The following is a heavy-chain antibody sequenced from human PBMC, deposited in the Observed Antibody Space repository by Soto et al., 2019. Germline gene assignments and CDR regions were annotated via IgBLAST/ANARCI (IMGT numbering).Heavy chain of an antibody. CDR3: ARERGQILTGYYYFDY. V-gene: IGHV4-30-4*01. CDR1: GDSISSGDYY. CDR2: IYYSGST. Sequence: QVQLQESGPGLVKPSQTLSLTCTVSGDSISSGDYYWSWIRQPPGKGLEWIGYIYYSGSTYYNPSLKSRVTISVDTSKNQFSLKLSSVTAADTAVYYCARERGQILTGYYYFDYWGQGTLVTVSS. J-gene: IGHJ4*02. D-gene: IGHD3-9*01.